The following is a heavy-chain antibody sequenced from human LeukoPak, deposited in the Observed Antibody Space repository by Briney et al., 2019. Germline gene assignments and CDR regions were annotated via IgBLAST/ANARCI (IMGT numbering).Heavy chain of an antibody. V-gene: IGHV4-59*08. Sequence: SETLSLTCAVSGGSINSHYWGWIRQPPGKGLQWIGDIYYTGKDNYNPSLKSRVTISLDTSKDHLSLNLTSVLAADTAIYYCVRRDTGWNYFDYWGQGILVTVSS. CDR1: GGSINSHY. CDR2: IYYTGKD. D-gene: IGHD6-19*01. J-gene: IGHJ4*02. CDR3: VRRDTGWNYFDY.